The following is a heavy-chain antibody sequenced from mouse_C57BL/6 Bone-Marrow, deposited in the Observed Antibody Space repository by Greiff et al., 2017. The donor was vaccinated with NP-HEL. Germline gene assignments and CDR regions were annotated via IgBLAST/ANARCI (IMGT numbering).Heavy chain of an antibody. Sequence: QVQLQQPGAELVKPGASVKLSCKASGYTFTSYWMQWVKQRPGQGLEWIGEIDPSDSYTNYNHKFKGKATLTVDTSSSTAYMQLSSLTSEDSAVYYCAKTGLFAYWGQGTLVTVSA. CDR2: IDPSDSYT. CDR3: AKTGLFAY. J-gene: IGHJ3*01. D-gene: IGHD4-1*01. CDR1: GYTFTSYW. V-gene: IGHV1-50*01.